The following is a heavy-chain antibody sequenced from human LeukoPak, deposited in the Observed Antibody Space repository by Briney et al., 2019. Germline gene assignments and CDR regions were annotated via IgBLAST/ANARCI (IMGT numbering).Heavy chain of an antibody. V-gene: IGHV3-21*06. J-gene: IGHJ4*02. Sequence: GGSLRLSCAASGFTFSSYSMNWVRQAPGKGLEWVSSISSSSSYIYYADSVKGRFTISRDNAKSSLYLQMNNLRAEDTAVYYCARDLGHSGYDLYDYWGQGTLVTVSS. CDR2: ISSSSSYI. CDR1: GFTFSSYS. CDR3: ARDLGHSGYDLYDY. D-gene: IGHD5-12*01.